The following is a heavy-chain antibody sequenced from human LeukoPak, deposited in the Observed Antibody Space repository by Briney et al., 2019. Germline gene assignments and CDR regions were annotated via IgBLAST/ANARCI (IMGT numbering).Heavy chain of an antibody. CDR2: IYYSGST. J-gene: IGHJ3*02. CDR3: ARLDIAAAGTLYDAFDI. CDR1: CGSINSRRHY. V-gene: IGHV4-39*01. D-gene: IGHD6-13*01. Sequence: SETLSLTCTVSCGSINSRRHYWGWIRHPPGTGLEWIRRIYYSGSTYYNPSLKSRVTISVHTSKHQFSLKLSSVTAADTAVYYCARLDIAAAGTLYDAFDIWGQGTMVTVSS.